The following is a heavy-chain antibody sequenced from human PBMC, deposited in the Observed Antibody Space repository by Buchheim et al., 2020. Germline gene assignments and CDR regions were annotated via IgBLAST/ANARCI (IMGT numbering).Heavy chain of an antibody. CDR2: FSGSSGTT. CDR1: GFPFSSYA. Sequence: EVQLLESGGGLIQPGGSLRLSCAASGFPFSSYAMSWVRQAPGKGLEWVSSFSGSSGTTYSADSVKGRFTISRDNSKNTLYLQMNSLRAGDTAVYYCAKETVTAGAGYYGMDVWGQGTT. D-gene: IGHD4-17*01. J-gene: IGHJ6*01. CDR3: AKETVTAGAGYYGMDV. V-gene: IGHV3-23*01.